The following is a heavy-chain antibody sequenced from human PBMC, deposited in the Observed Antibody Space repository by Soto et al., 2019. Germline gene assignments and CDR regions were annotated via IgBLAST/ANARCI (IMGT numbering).Heavy chain of an antibody. CDR2: IWYDGSNK. J-gene: IGHJ6*02. D-gene: IGHD2-15*01. Sequence: GGSLRLSCTTSGFTFNTYGMHWVRQAPGKGLEWVAIIWYDGSNKYYADSVKGRFTISRDNSKNTLYLQMNSLRAKDTALYYCVRADCTGAYCYSWPFNYGVDVWGQGTTVTVSS. CDR3: VRADCTGAYCYSWPFNYGVDV. V-gene: IGHV3-33*08. CDR1: GFTFNTYG.